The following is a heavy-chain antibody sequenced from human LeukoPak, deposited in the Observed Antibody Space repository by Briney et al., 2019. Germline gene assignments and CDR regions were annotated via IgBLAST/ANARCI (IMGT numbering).Heavy chain of an antibody. CDR3: AKDLRLGELSSPFDY. CDR2: ISWNSGSI. Sequence: GRSLRLSCAASGFTFDDYAMHWVRQAPGKGLEWVSGISWNSGSIGYADSVKGRFTISRDNAKNSLYLQMNSLRAEDTALYYCAKDLRLGELSSPFDYWGQGTLATVSS. J-gene: IGHJ4*02. V-gene: IGHV3-9*01. D-gene: IGHD3-16*02. CDR1: GFTFDDYA.